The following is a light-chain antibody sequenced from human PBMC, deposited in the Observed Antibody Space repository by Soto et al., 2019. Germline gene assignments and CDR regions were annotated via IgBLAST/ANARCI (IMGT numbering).Light chain of an antibody. J-gene: IGKJ1*01. CDR2: AAS. CDR3: HHYET. Sequence: DVQMTQSPSSLSASVGDRVTITCRASQNITYYLNWYQQKPGKAPKLLIYAASGLQSGVPSRFSGSGSGTDFALTISSLQPEDFTSYYCHHYETFGQGTKVDI. CDR1: QNITYY. V-gene: IGKV1-39*01.